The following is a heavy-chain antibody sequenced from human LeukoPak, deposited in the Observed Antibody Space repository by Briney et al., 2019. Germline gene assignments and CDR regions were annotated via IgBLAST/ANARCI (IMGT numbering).Heavy chain of an antibody. V-gene: IGHV5-51*01. J-gene: IGHJ3*02. CDR1: GYSFTSYW. D-gene: IGHD2-2*01. CDR3: ARPRTSYAVFPAFDI. CDR2: MYPGDSDT. Sequence: VESLNISCKGSGYSFTSYWIVWVRQMPGKGLEWMGIMYPGDSDTRYSQSFQRKVTISADKSISTAYLQWSSLKASDTDMYYCARPRTSYAVFPAFDIWGQGTMVTVSS.